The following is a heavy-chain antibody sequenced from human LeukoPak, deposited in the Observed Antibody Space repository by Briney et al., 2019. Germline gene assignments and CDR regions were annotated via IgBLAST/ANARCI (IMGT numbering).Heavy chain of an antibody. V-gene: IGHV3-64*01. CDR2: ISSNGGST. CDR3: ARGRGIAAAGKNRYFDY. J-gene: IGHJ4*02. D-gene: IGHD6-13*01. Sequence: GGSLRLSCAASGFTFSSYAMHWVRQAPGKGLEYVSAISSNGGSTYYANSVKGRFTISRDNSKNTLYLQMGSLRAEDMAVYYCARGRGIAAAGKNRYFDYWGQGTLVTVSS. CDR1: GFTFSSYA.